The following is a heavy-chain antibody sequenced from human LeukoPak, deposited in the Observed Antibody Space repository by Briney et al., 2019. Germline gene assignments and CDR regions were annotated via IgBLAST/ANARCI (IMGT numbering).Heavy chain of an antibody. V-gene: IGHV3-7*01. CDR2: IKQDKSEK. CDR3: ARNLGYCSSTSCYTGTGDY. CDR1: GFTSSSYW. Sequence: GGSLRLSCAASGFTSSSYWMSWVRQAPGKGLEWVANIKQDKSEKYYVDSVKGRFTISRDNAKNSLYLQMNSLRAEDTAVYYCARNLGYCSSTSCYTGTGDYWGQGTLVTVSS. D-gene: IGHD2-2*02. J-gene: IGHJ4*02.